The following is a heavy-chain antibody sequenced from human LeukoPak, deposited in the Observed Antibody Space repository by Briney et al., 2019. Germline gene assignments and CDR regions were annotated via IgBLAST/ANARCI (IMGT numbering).Heavy chain of an antibody. CDR2: MNPNSGNT. CDR1: GYTFTSYD. J-gene: IGHJ6*02. Sequence: GASVKVSCKASGYTFTSYDINWVRQATGQGLEWMGWMNPNSGNTGYAQKFQGRVTMTRNTSISTAYMELSSLRSEDTAVYYCARRDDILTGYYYYYYGMDVWGQGTTVTVSS. D-gene: IGHD3-9*01. CDR3: ARRDDILTGYYYYYYGMDV. V-gene: IGHV1-8*01.